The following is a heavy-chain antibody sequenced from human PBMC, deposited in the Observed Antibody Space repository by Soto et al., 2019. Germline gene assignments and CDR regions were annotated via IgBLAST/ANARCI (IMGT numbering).Heavy chain of an antibody. CDR2: ISSTSETI. CDR1: GFIADDYA. J-gene: IGHJ4*02. V-gene: IGHV3-9*02. CDR3: AKDMKWGGMTTIHYFDS. D-gene: IGHD4-17*01. Sequence: EMQLVESGGGLVQPGRSLRLSCVGSGFIADDYAMHWVRQPPGKGLEWVSGISSTSETINYADSVKGRFTISRDNAKNSLFLQMNSLRPEDTAFYYCAKDMKWGGMTTIHYFDSWGQGTLVTVSS.